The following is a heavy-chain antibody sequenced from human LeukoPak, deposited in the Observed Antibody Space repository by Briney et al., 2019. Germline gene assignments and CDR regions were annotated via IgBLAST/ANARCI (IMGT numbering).Heavy chain of an antibody. D-gene: IGHD2-15*01. Sequence: SETLSLTCTVSGGPIRSYYWSWIRQPPGKGLAWIGYIYYSGSTTYNPSLTSRVSIALDTSKSQFSLRLTSVTAADTAMYYCACYSSPGGWGVFDYWGQGTLVTVSS. CDR1: GGPIRSYY. CDR3: ACYSSPGGWGVFDY. CDR2: IYYSGST. J-gene: IGHJ4*02. V-gene: IGHV4-59*12.